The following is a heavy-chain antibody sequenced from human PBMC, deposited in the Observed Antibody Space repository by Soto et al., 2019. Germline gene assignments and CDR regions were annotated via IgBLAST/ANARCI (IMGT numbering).Heavy chain of an antibody. V-gene: IGHV3-30-3*01. D-gene: IGHD1-26*01. CDR1: GFTFSSYA. Sequence: ESGGGVVQPGRSLRLSCAASGFTFSSYAMQWVRQAPGKGLAWVAVISYDGSNKYYADSVKGRFTISRDNSKNTLYLQMNGLSAEDTAVYYCAGDRGWELLQSAFDYWGQGTLVTVSS. J-gene: IGHJ4*02. CDR2: ISYDGSNK. CDR3: AGDRGWELLQSAFDY.